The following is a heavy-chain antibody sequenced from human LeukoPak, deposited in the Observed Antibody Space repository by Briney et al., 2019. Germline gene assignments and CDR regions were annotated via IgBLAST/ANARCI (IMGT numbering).Heavy chain of an antibody. V-gene: IGHV3-30*02. D-gene: IGHD4-11*01. CDR3: AKDIGYSNNYYYMDV. CDR1: GFTFSSYG. Sequence: PGGSLRLSCAASGFTFSSYGMHWVRQAPGEGLEWVAFIRNDGSNRYYADSMKGRFTISRDNSKNTLYLQMNSLRAEDTAVYYCAKDIGYSNNYYYMDVWGRGTTVTVSS. J-gene: IGHJ6*03. CDR2: IRNDGSNR.